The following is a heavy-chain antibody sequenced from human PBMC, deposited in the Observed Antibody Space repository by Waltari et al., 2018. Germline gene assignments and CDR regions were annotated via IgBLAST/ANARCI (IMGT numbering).Heavy chain of an antibody. Sequence: QLQLQESGPGLVKPSETLSLTCTVSGDSITSSDHFWAWSRQAPGKGLERIGSINSSGSPHYNPSLKSRVTISVDTSKNQFSLRLSSATAADTGVYYCARRVGIGDYFDYWGQGTLVTVSS. V-gene: IGHV4-39*01. D-gene: IGHD2-21*01. CDR2: INSSGSP. CDR3: ARRVGIGDYFDY. CDR1: GDSITSSDHF. J-gene: IGHJ4*02.